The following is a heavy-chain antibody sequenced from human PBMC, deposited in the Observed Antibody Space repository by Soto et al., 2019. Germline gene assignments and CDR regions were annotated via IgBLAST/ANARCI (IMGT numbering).Heavy chain of an antibody. Sequence: SETLSLTCTVSGGSISSYYWSWIRQPPGKGLEWIGYIYYSGSTNYNPSLKSRVTISVDTSKNQFSLKLSSVTAADTAVYYCARALRAALLKEVDNWGQGTLVTVSS. CDR3: ARALRAALLKEVDN. CDR2: IYYSGST. J-gene: IGHJ4*02. CDR1: GGSISSYY. V-gene: IGHV4-59*01. D-gene: IGHD6-25*01.